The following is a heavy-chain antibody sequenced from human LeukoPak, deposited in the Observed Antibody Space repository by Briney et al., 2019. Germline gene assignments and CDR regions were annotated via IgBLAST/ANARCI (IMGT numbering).Heavy chain of an antibody. CDR2: INDSGRT. Sequence: SETLSLTCAVYGGSFSNYYWSWIRQPPGRGLEWIGEINDSGRTNYNPSLMSRVTVSVDTSKNQFSLKLTAVTATDTAVYYCARRWNYGRNYYIDVWGNGATVSVSS. D-gene: IGHD1-7*01. J-gene: IGHJ6*03. CDR1: GGSFSNYY. CDR3: ARRWNYGRNYYIDV. V-gene: IGHV4-34*01.